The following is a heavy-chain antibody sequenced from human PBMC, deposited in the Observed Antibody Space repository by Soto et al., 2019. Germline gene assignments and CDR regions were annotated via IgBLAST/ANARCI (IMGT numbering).Heavy chain of an antibody. J-gene: IGHJ4*02. CDR1: GGSFSGYC. CDR3: APYGSGIYYISRDQY. V-gene: IGHV4-34*01. Sequence: QVQLQQWGAGLLKPSETLSLTCAVYGGSFSGYCWSRIRQSPGKGLEWIGEIDHNGHTNYNPSLKSRVTISVDKSKNQFSLRLSSTTAADTATYYCAPYGSGIYYISRDQYWGQGTLVTVSS. CDR2: IDHNGHT. D-gene: IGHD3-10*01.